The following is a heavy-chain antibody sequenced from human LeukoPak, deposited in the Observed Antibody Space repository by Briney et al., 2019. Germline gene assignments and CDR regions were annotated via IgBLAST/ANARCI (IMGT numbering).Heavy chain of an antibody. V-gene: IGHV1-18*01. CDR1: GYTFTSYG. Sequence: ASVKVSCKASGYTFTSYGISWVRQAPGQGLEWMGWISAYNGNTNYAQKLQGRVTMTTGTSTSTAYMELRSLRSDDTAVYYCAVAITIFREFDPWGQGTLVTVSS. CDR2: ISAYNGNT. J-gene: IGHJ5*02. D-gene: IGHD3-3*01. CDR3: AVAITIFREFDP.